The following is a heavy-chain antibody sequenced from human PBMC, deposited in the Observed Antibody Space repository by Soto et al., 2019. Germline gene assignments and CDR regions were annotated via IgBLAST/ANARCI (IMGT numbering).Heavy chain of an antibody. D-gene: IGHD1-7*01. CDR2: IIPIFGTA. Sequence: SVKVSCKASGGTFSSYAISWVRQVPGQGLEWMGGIIPIFGTANYAQKFQGRVTITADESTSTAYMELSSLRSEDTAVYYCASRVLELGYSDYWGQGTLVTVSS. CDR3: ASRVLELGYSDY. V-gene: IGHV1-69*13. CDR1: GGTFSSYA. J-gene: IGHJ4*02.